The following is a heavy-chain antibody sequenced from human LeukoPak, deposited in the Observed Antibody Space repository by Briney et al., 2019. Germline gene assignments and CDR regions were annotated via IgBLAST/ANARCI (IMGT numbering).Heavy chain of an antibody. Sequence: PSGTLSLTCAVSGGSISSSNWWSWVRQPPGKGLEWIGEIYHSGNTYYNPSLKSRVTISVDTSKNQFSLKLSSVTAADTAVYYCASIGSITMVRGDPFDYWGQGTLVTVSS. CDR3: ASIGSITMVRGDPFDY. D-gene: IGHD3-10*01. V-gene: IGHV4-4*02. CDR2: IYHSGNT. CDR1: GGSISSSNW. J-gene: IGHJ4*02.